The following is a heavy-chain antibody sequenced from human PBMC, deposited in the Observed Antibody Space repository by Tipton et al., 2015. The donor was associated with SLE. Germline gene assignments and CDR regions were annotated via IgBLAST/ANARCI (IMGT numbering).Heavy chain of an antibody. Sequence: TLSLTCSVSGGSISSGGHYWNWIRQHPGKGLEWIGYIYDSGSASYNPSLKSRITISADTSKNQFSLKLSSVTAADTAVYYCAREQIVVVPAAILNWFDPWGQGTLVTVSS. CDR2: IYDSGSA. CDR3: AREQIVVVPAAILNWFDP. D-gene: IGHD2-2*01. CDR1: GGSISSGGHY. J-gene: IGHJ5*02. V-gene: IGHV4-31*03.